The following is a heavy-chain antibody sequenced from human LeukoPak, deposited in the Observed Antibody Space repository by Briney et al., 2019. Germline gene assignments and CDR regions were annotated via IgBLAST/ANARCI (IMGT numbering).Heavy chain of an antibody. D-gene: IGHD6-13*01. CDR1: GYTFTGYY. Sequence: ASVKVSCKASGYTFTGYYMHWVRQAPGQGLEWMGWINPNSGGTNYAQKFQGRVTMTRDTSISTAYMEPSRLRSDDTAVYYCARPTRGYSSPYDAFDIWGQGTMVTVSS. CDR3: ARPTRGYSSPYDAFDI. CDR2: INPNSGGT. J-gene: IGHJ3*02. V-gene: IGHV1-2*02.